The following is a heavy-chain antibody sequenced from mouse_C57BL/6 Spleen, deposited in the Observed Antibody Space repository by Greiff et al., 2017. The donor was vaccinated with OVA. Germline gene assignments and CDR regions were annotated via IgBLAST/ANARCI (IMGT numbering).Heavy chain of an antibody. CDR1: GFTFSDYY. J-gene: IGHJ1*03. V-gene: IGHV5-12*01. CDR2: ISNGGGST. Sequence: EVQRVESGGGLVQPGGSLKLSCAASGFTFSDYYMYWVRQTPETRLEWVAYISNGGGSTYYPDTVKGRFTISRDNAKNTLYLQMSRLKSEDTAMYYCARLTTVVDWYFDVWGTGTTVTVSS. D-gene: IGHD1-1*01. CDR3: ARLTTVVDWYFDV.